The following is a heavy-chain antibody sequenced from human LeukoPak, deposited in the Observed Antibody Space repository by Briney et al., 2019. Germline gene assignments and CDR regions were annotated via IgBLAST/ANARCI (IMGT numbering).Heavy chain of an antibody. J-gene: IGHJ4*02. Sequence: SETLSLTCTVSGGSISSYYWSWIRQPPGKGLEWIGYIYYSGSTNYNPSLMSRVTISVDTSKNQFSLKLSSVTAADTAVYYCARSRHDFWSGHNFDYWGQGTLVTVSS. V-gene: IGHV4-59*01. CDR3: ARSRHDFWSGHNFDY. CDR2: IYYSGST. CDR1: GGSISSYY. D-gene: IGHD3-3*01.